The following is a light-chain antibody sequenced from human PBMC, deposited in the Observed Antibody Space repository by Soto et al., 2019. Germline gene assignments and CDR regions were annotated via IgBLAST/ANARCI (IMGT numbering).Light chain of an antibody. CDR2: EVS. CDR1: ISDVCGYNY. J-gene: IGLJ1*01. Sequence: SALTQPASVAGSPGQSITLSSPGTISDVCGYNYVSCYQHHPGKAPKLMIYEVSNRPSGVSNRFSGSKSGNTASLTISGLQAEDEADYYCSSYTSSSPRVFGTGAKGTVL. V-gene: IGLV2-14*01. CDR3: SSYTSSSPRV.